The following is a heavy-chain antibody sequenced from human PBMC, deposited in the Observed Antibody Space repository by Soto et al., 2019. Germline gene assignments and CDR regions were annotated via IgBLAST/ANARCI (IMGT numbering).Heavy chain of an antibody. CDR1: GYTFTTYA. J-gene: IGHJ4*02. CDR2: INPDNGNT. D-gene: IGHD6-13*01. Sequence: GASLKVSCKPSGYTFTTYAIHWVRQAPGQRLEWMGWINPDNGNTKYSQNFQGRVTITRDTSASTAYLELSNLRSEDTALYSCARGGSSTWDRYYFDSWGQGTLVTVSS. V-gene: IGHV1-3*01. CDR3: ARGGSSTWDRYYFDS.